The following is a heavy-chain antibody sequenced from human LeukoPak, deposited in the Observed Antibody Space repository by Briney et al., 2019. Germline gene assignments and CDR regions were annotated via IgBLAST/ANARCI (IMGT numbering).Heavy chain of an antibody. V-gene: IGHV3-21*01. CDR1: GCTFSSYS. CDR3: ARDPGSGIQLWFFWY. J-gene: IGHJ4*02. D-gene: IGHD5-18*01. CDR2: ISSSSSYI. Sequence: GGSLRLSCAASGCTFSSYSMNWVRQAPGKGREWVSSISSSSSYIYYADSVKGRFTISRDNAKNSLYLQMDSLRAEDTAVYYCARDPGSGIQLWFFWYWGQGTLVTVSP.